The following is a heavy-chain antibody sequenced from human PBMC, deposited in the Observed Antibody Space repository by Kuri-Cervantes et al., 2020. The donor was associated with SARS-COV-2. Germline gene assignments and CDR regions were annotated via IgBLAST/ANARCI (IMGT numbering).Heavy chain of an antibody. CDR1: GGSVSSGSYY. V-gene: IGHV4-61*01. J-gene: IGHJ5*02. D-gene: IGHD6-19*01. CDR2: IYYSGST. CDR3: ARDGAGVAVAGTSNWFDP. Sequence: GSLRLSCTVSGGSVSSGSYYWSWIRQPPGKGLEWIGYIYYSGSTNYNPSLKSRVTISVDTSENQFSLKLSSVTAADTAVYYCARDGAGVAVAGTSNWFDPWGQGTLVTVSS.